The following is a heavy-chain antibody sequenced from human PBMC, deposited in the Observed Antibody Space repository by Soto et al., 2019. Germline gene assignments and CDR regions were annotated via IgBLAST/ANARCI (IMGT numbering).Heavy chain of an antibody. CDR3: AKDRNYPRDQFHY. CDR1: GFRFSDYA. CDR2: ITGSGADT. J-gene: IGHJ4*02. V-gene: IGHV3-23*01. Sequence: GGSLRLSCAVSGFRFSDYAMAWVRQAPGKGLEYVSSITGSGADTYYAQSVRGRFTIYRDNFRDTLYVQMNSLRAEDTAVYYCAKDRNYPRDQFHYWGQGTLVTVSS. D-gene: IGHD1-7*01.